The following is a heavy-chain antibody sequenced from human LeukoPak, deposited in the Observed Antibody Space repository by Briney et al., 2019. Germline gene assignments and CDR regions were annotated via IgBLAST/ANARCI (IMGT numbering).Heavy chain of an antibody. CDR1: GFTFSSYA. D-gene: IGHD2-15*01. J-gene: IGHJ4*02. Sequence: GGSLRLSCAASGFTFSSYAMSWVRQAPGKGLEWVSAISGSGGSTYYADSVKGRFTISRDNSKNTLYLQMNSLRAEDTAVYYCAKAGEYCSGGSCYSDYFDYWGQGTLVTVSS. CDR2: ISGSGGST. V-gene: IGHV3-23*01. CDR3: AKAGEYCSGGSCYSDYFDY.